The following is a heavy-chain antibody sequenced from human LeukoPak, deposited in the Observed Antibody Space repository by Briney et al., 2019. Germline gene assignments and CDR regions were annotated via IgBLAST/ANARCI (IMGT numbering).Heavy chain of an antibody. Sequence: GASVKVSRKASGYTFTSYYMHWVRQAPGQGLEWMGIINPSGGSTSYAQKFQGRVTMTRDTSTSTVYMELSSLRSEDTAVYYCARSPGIVATISDYFDYWGQGTLVTVSS. V-gene: IGHV1-46*01. J-gene: IGHJ4*02. CDR2: INPSGGST. CDR3: ARSPGIVATISDYFDY. CDR1: GYTFTSYY. D-gene: IGHD5-12*01.